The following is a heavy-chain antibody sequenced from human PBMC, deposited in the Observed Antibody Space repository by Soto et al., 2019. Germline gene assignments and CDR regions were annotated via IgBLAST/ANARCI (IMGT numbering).Heavy chain of an antibody. CDR1: GGSISSYY. D-gene: IGHD3-3*01. CDR3: ARGGGLWSGYYYYYYMDV. J-gene: IGHJ6*03. Sequence: SETLSLTCTVSGGSISSYYWSWIRQPPGKGLEWIGYIYYSGSTNYNPSLKSRVTISVDTSKNQFSLKLSSVTAADTAVYYCARGGGLWSGYYYYYYMDVWGKGTTVTVSS. CDR2: IYYSGST. V-gene: IGHV4-59*08.